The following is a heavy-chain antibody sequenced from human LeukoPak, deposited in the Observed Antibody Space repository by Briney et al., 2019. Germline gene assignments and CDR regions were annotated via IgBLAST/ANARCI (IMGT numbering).Heavy chain of an antibody. CDR2: ISGSGGSS. Sequence: GGSLRLSCAASGFTFSSYAMSWVRQAPGKGLEWVSHISGSGGSSYHVDSVKGRFTISRDNSMNTLYLQMNSLRAEDTAVYYCARLGRYADYWGQGTLVTVSS. V-gene: IGHV3-23*01. J-gene: IGHJ4*02. D-gene: IGHD3-16*01. CDR1: GFTFSSYA. CDR3: ARLGRYADY.